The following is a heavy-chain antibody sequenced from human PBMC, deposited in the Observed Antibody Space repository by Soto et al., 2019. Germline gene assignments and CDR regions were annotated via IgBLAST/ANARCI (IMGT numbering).Heavy chain of an antibody. J-gene: IGHJ4*02. CDR3: AKRRGAGGHFDY. V-gene: IGHV3-23*01. CDR1: GFTFTSYA. D-gene: IGHD2-15*01. CDR2: VSRGGST. Sequence: ESGGGLVQPEGSLRLSCAASGFTFTSYAMGWVRQAPGKGLECVSVVSRGGSTHYADSVTGRFIVSRDNSKNTVSLQMNSLRADDTAVYYCAKRRGAGGHFDYWGQGALVTVSS.